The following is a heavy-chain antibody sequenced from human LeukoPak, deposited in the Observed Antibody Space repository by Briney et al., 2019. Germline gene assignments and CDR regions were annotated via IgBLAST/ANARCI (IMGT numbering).Heavy chain of an antibody. D-gene: IGHD2-2*02. CDR3: ARAIPAAIMCLDY. CDR1: GGSIGSGGYY. J-gene: IGHJ4*02. V-gene: IGHV4-31*03. CDR2: IYYSGST. Sequence: PSQTLSLTCTVSGGSIGSGGYYWSWIRQHPGKGLEWIGYIYYSGSTYYNPSLKSRVTISVDTSKNQSSLKLSSVTAADTAVYYCARAIPAAIMCLDYWGQGTLVTFSS.